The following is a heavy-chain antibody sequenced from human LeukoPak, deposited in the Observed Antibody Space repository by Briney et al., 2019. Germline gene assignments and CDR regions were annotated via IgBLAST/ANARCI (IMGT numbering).Heavy chain of an antibody. Sequence: GGSLRLSCAASGFTFSSYAMSWVRQAQGKGLEWVSAISGSGGSTYYADSVKGRFTISRDNSKNTLYLQMNSLRAEDTAVYYCAKVVGPLHPPGLCFDYWGQGTLVTVSS. D-gene: IGHD1-26*01. CDR3: AKVVGPLHPPGLCFDY. J-gene: IGHJ4*02. V-gene: IGHV3-23*01. CDR1: GFTFSSYA. CDR2: ISGSGGST.